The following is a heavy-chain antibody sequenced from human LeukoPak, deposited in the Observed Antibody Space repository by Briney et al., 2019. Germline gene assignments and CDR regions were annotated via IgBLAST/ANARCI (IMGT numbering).Heavy chain of an antibody. D-gene: IGHD3-22*01. J-gene: IGHJ4*02. Sequence: GGSLRLSCAASGFTFSSYSMNWVRQAPGKGLEWVSYISANTGSIYYADSVKGRFTIFRDSAKNSLYLQMNSLRAEDTALYYCARDPRGDSSGFYPNLGYWGQGTLVTVSS. CDR2: ISANTGSI. CDR3: ARDPRGDSSGFYPNLGY. V-gene: IGHV3-48*01. CDR1: GFTFSSYS.